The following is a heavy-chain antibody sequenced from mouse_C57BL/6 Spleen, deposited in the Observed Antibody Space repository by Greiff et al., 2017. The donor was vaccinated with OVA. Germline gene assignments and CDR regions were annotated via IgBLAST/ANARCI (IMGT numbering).Heavy chain of an antibody. V-gene: IGHV3-6*01. J-gene: IGHJ1*03. CDR2: ISYDGSN. CDR3: AREDDGYYERYFDV. Sequence: VQLKESGPGLVKPSQSLSLTCSVTGYSITSGYYWNWIRQFPGNKLEWMGYISYDGSNNYNPSLKNRISITRDTSKNQFFLKLNSVTTEDTATYYCAREDDGYYERYFDVWGTGTTVTVSS. CDR1: GYSITSGYY. D-gene: IGHD2-3*01.